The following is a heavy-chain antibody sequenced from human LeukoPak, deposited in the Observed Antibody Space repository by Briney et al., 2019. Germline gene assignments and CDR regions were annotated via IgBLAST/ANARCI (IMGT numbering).Heavy chain of an antibody. CDR2: IRYDRSKK. J-gene: IGHJ3*02. Sequence: GGSLRLSCAASGFTFSSYGMHWVRQAPGKGLEWVAVIRYDRSKKYYADSVKGRFTISRDNSKNTLYLQMNSLRAEDTAVYYCAKPHYYDSGGSYIAGAFDIWGQGTMVTVSS. V-gene: IGHV3-33*06. D-gene: IGHD3-22*01. CDR3: AKPHYYDSGGSYIAGAFDI. CDR1: GFTFSSYG.